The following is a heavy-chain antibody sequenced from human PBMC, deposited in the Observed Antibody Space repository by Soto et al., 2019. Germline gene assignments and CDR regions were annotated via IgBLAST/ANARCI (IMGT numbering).Heavy chain of an antibody. D-gene: IGHD1-26*01. V-gene: IGHV3-21*01. Sequence: EVQLVESGGGLVKPGGSLRLSCTGSGFPFSAYNINWVRQAPGKGLEWVSSITVGSSHIYQPNSMKGRFTISRDDAKNAVYLQLDSLRDEDTALYYCARSPEVAVRGAYWGQGTLVTVSS. J-gene: IGHJ4*02. CDR2: ITVGSSHI. CDR3: ARSPEVAVRGAY. CDR1: GFPFSAYN.